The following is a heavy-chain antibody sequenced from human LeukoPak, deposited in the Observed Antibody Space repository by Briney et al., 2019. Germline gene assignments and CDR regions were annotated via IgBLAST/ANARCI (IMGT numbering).Heavy chain of an antibody. D-gene: IGHD4-17*01. Sequence: KTSETLSLTCTVSGGSISSYYWSWIRQPPGKGLEWIGYIYYSGSTNYNPSLKSRVTISVDTSKNQFSLKLSSVTAADTAVYYCARLQLIYGAPQGWFDPWGQGTLVTVSS. CDR1: GGSISSYY. V-gene: IGHV4-59*01. CDR3: ARLQLIYGAPQGWFDP. CDR2: IYYSGST. J-gene: IGHJ5*02.